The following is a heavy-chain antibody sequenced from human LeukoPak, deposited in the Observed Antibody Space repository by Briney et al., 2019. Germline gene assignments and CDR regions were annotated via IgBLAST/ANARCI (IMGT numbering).Heavy chain of an antibody. CDR2: IIPIFGTA. V-gene: IGHV1-69*06. CDR1: GGTFSSYA. D-gene: IGHD1-26*01. J-gene: IGHJ4*02. CDR3: AIDGIVGATTEAAYDY. Sequence: GSSVKVSCKASGGTFSSYAISWVRQAPGQGLEWMGGIIPIFGTANYAQKFQGRVTITADKSTSTAYMELSSLRSEDTAVYYCAIDGIVGATTEAAYDYWGQGTLVTVSS.